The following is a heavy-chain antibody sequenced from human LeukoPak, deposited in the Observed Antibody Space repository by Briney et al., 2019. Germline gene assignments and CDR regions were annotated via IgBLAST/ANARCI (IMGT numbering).Heavy chain of an antibody. V-gene: IGHV4-30-4*07. CDR2: IYYSGST. J-gene: IGHJ5*02. CDR3: ARVVEVNWFDP. Sequence: SETLSLTCAVSGGSISSGGYSWSWIRQPPGKGLEWIGYIYYSGSTYYNPSLKSRVTISVDTSENQFSLKLSSVTAADTAVYYCARVVEVNWFDPWGQGTLVTVSS. CDR1: GGSISSGGYS.